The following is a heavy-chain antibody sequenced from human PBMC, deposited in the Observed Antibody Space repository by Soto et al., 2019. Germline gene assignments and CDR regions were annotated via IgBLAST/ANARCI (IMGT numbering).Heavy chain of an antibody. Sequence: QVQLQESGPGLVKPSGTLSLTCAVSGGSISSTNWWSWVRQPPGKGLEWIAEVYHSGSTNYNPSLKIRATISVDKSMNQFSLKLSSVTAADTAVYYCARSRWFGEGGYFDYWGQGTLVTVSS. CDR2: VYHSGST. J-gene: IGHJ4*02. V-gene: IGHV4-4*02. CDR1: GGSISSTNW. CDR3: ARSRWFGEGGYFDY. D-gene: IGHD3-10*01.